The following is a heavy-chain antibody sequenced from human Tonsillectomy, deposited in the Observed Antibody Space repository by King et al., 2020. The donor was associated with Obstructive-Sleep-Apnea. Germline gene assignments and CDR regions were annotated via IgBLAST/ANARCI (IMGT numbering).Heavy chain of an antibody. CDR1: GFTFRSYA. D-gene: IGHD6-19*01. J-gene: IGHJ4*02. CDR3: ARSNLVAGPRDY. Sequence: VQLVESGGGVVQPGRSLRLYCAASGFTFRSYAMHWVRQSPGKGLEWVAVISYDGSNKYYADSVKGRFTISRDSSKNTLFLQMNSLRAEDTAVYYCARSNLVAGPRDYWGQGTLVTVSS. V-gene: IGHV3-30*01. CDR2: ISYDGSNK.